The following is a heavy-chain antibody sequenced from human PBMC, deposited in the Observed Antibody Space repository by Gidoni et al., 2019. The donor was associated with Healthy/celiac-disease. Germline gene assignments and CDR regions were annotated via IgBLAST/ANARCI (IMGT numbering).Heavy chain of an antibody. CDR1: GFTFSSYA. CDR3: AKAIGDIVGATSSYYYYGMDV. Sequence: EVQLLESGGGLVQPGGSLRLSCAASGFTFSSYAMSWGRQAPGKGLEWVSAISGSGGSTYYADSVKGRFTISRDNSKNTLYLQMNSLRAEDTAVYYCAKAIGDIVGATSSYYYYGMDVWGQGTTVTVSS. J-gene: IGHJ6*02. CDR2: ISGSGGST. D-gene: IGHD1-26*01. V-gene: IGHV3-23*01.